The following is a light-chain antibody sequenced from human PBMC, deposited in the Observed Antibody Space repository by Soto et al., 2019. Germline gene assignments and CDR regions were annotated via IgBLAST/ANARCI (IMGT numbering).Light chain of an antibody. J-gene: IGKJ4*01. Sequence: EIVMTQSPATLSVSPGEGATLSCGASQSVSSNLAWYQQKPGQAPRLLIYDTYTRATGTPDRFSGSGSGTEFTLTISSLQSEDFAVYCCQQYNAWPLTFGGGTKLEIK. CDR3: QQYNAWPLT. CDR1: QSVSSN. V-gene: IGKV3-15*01. CDR2: DTY.